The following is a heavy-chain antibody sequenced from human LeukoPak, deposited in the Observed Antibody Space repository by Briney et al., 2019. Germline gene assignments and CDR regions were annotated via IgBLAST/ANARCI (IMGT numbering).Heavy chain of an antibody. D-gene: IGHD3-16*01. Sequence: GGSLRLSCAASGIIFSTYGMYWVRQAPGKGLEWVAFIRHDGSIKDYADSVKGRSTISRDNSKNTLYLQMNSLRAEDTAVYYCAKDSLADIDYWGQGTLVTVSS. CDR3: AKDSLADIDY. V-gene: IGHV3-30*02. CDR2: IRHDGSIK. J-gene: IGHJ4*02. CDR1: GIIFSTYG.